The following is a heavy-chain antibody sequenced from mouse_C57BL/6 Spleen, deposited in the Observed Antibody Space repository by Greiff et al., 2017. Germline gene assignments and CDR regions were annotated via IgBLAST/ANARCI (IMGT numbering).Heavy chain of an antibody. Sequence: EVMLVESGGGLVKPGGSLKLSCAASGFTFSDYGMHWVRQAPEKGLEWVAYISSGSSTIYYADTVKGRFTISRDNDKNTLFLQMNSLRSEDTAMYYCAYYAMDYWGQGTSVTVSS. CDR1: GFTFSDYG. CDR3: AYYAMDY. V-gene: IGHV5-17*01. CDR2: ISSGSSTI. J-gene: IGHJ4*01.